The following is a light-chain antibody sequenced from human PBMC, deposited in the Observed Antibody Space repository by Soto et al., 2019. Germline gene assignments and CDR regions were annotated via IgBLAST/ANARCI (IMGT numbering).Light chain of an antibody. CDR1: QSVSSN. CDR2: GAS. Sequence: EMVVTQSPATLSVSPGERVTLSCRASQSVSSNLAWYQQKPGQAPRLLLYGASTRATGVPARFSGSGSGTEFTLTITSLQSEDFAVYYCQQYNNWPPCTFGQGTKLEIK. CDR3: QQYNNWPPCT. V-gene: IGKV3-15*01. J-gene: IGKJ2*02.